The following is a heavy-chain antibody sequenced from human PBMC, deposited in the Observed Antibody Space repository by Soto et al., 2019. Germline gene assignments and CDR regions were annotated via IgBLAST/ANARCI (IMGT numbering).Heavy chain of an antibody. V-gene: IGHV1-58*01. D-gene: IGHD6-19*01. CDR3: AADNSGWPTDY. CDR1: GFTFTSSA. J-gene: IGHJ4*02. CDR2: IVVGSGNT. Sequence: PSVKVSCKASGFTFTSSAVPWVRQARGQRLEWIGWIVVGSGNTNYAQKFQERVTITRDMSTSTAYMELSSLRSEDTAVYYCAADNSGWPTDYWGQGTLVTVSS.